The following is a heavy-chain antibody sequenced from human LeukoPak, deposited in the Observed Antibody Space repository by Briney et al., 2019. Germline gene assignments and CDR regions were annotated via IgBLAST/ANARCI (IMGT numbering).Heavy chain of an antibody. D-gene: IGHD3-10*01. CDR1: GGSISSGSYY. Sequence: SETLSLTCTVSGGSISSGSYYWSWIRRPAGKGLEWIGRIYTSGSTNYNPSLKSRVIISVDTSKNQFSLKLSSVTAADTAVYYCARWYYGSLGLWGQGTLVTVSS. CDR3: ARWYYGSLGL. J-gene: IGHJ4*02. V-gene: IGHV4-61*02. CDR2: IYTSGST.